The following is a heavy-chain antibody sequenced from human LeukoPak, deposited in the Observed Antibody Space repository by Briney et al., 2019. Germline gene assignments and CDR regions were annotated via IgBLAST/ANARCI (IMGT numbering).Heavy chain of an antibody. J-gene: IGHJ4*02. Sequence: GGSLRLSCAASGFTFSSYAMSWVRQAPGKGLEWVSSIIGSGGSTYYADSVKGRFTISRDNSEHTLYLQMNSLRAGDTAVYYCAKGPGSSSWYDFGYWGQGTLVTVSS. D-gene: IGHD6-13*01. CDR3: AKGPGSSSWYDFGY. CDR1: GFTFSSYA. V-gene: IGHV3-23*01. CDR2: IIGSGGST.